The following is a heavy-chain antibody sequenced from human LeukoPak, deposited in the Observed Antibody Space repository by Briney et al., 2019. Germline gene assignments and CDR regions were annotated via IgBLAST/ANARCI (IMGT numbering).Heavy chain of an antibody. D-gene: IGHD1-1*01. CDR1: GYTFTGYY. J-gene: IGHJ6*03. CDR2: INPDSGGT. CDR3: ARGKQLDWAHYYYYYMDV. V-gene: IGHV1-2*02. Sequence: ASVKVSCKASGYTFTGYYMHWVRQAPGQGLEWMGWINPDSGGTNYAQKFQGRVTMTRDTSISTAYMDLSRLRSDDTAVYYCARGKQLDWAHYYYYYMDVWGKGTTVTVSS.